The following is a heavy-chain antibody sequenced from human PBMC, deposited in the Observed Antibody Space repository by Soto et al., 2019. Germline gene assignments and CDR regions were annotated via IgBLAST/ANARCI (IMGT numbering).Heavy chain of an antibody. CDR2: ISGSGGTA. J-gene: IGHJ4*02. CDR3: AKGRGKNWDFDY. D-gene: IGHD7-27*01. CDR1: GFTFSSYA. V-gene: IGHV3-23*01. Sequence: EVQLLESGGGSVQPGGSLRLSCAASGFTFSSYAMHWVRRPPGKGLEWVSSISGSGGTAYYAASVNGRFSISRDSVANTLYLQINSLRAEDTAVCYCAKGRGKNWDFDYWGQGTRVTVSP.